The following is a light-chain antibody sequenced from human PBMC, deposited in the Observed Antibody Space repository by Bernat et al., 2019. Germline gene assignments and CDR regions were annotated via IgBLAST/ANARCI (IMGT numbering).Light chain of an antibody. Sequence: QSALTQPASVSGSPGQSITISCTGTSSDVGAYNYVSWFQQHPDKAPKLMLYDVTNRPSGVSYRFSGSKSGNTASLTISGLQAEDEADYYRVSYTTSSTFVFGTGTKVTVL. CDR2: DVT. CDR3: VSYTTSSTFV. V-gene: IGLV2-14*03. CDR1: SSDVGAYNY. J-gene: IGLJ1*01.